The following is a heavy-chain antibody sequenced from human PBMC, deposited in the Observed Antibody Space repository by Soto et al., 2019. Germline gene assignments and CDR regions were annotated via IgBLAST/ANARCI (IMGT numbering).Heavy chain of an antibody. J-gene: IGHJ1*01. V-gene: IGHV3-66*01. CDR2: IYSGGST. D-gene: IGHD4-17*01. Sequence: GGSLRLSCAASGFTVSSNYMSWVRQAPGKGLEWVSVIYSGGSTYYADSVKGRFTISRDNSKNTLYLQMNSLRAEDTAVDYCARDDPRPVTTPLGWSGKYFQHWGQGTLVTVSS. CDR1: GFTVSSNY. CDR3: ARDDPRPVTTPLGWSGKYFQH.